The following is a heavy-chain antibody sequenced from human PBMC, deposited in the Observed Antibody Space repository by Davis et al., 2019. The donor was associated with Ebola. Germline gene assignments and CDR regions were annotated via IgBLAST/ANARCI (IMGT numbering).Heavy chain of an antibody. CDR3: ARAGETVAGLLYYYQYGMDV. Sequence: PGGSLRLSCAASGFTFSSYSMNWVRQAPGKGLEWVSYISSRSSTIYYADSVKGRFTSPRDNAKNSLYLQMNSLRAEDTAVYYCARAGETVAGLLYYYQYGMDVWGKGTTVTVSS. J-gene: IGHJ6*04. CDR1: GFTFSSYS. V-gene: IGHV3-48*04. CDR2: ISSRSSTI. D-gene: IGHD6-19*01.